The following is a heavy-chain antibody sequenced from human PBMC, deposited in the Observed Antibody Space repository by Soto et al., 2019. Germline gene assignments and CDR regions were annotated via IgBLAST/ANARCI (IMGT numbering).Heavy chain of an antibody. CDR1: GFTFSSYG. J-gene: IGHJ4*02. V-gene: IGHV3-30*18. CDR3: AKEWIQLWSAFDY. D-gene: IGHD5-18*01. CDR2: ISSDGSNQ. Sequence: QVQLVESGGGVVQPGRSLRLSCAASGFTFSSYGIHWVRQAPGKGLEWVAVISSDGSNQYYADSLKGRSTISRDNXKNTLYLQMDSLRAEDTAVYYCAKEWIQLWSAFDYWGQGTLVTVSS.